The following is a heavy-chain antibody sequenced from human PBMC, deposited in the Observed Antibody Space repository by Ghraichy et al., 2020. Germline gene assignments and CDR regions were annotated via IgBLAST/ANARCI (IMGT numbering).Heavy chain of an antibody. Sequence: ETLSLTCAASGFAYNSYWMNWVRQAPGKGLEWVAYIKYDGSAEYYVDSVKGRFAISRDNAKNSLFLQMNSLRAEDTAVYYCARGWGRFDYWGQGTLVTVSS. J-gene: IGHJ4*02. D-gene: IGHD2-21*02. CDR2: IKYDGSAE. CDR3: ARGWGRFDY. CDR1: GFAYNSYW. V-gene: IGHV3-7*01.